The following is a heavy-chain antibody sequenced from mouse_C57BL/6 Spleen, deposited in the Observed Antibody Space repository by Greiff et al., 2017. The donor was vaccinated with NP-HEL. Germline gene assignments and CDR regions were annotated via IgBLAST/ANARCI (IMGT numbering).Heavy chain of an antibody. J-gene: IGHJ2*01. CDR3: ARSGITTVVATDY. CDR2: IDPSDSYT. D-gene: IGHD1-1*01. CDR1: GYTFTSYW. Sequence: QVQLQQPGAELVKPGASVKLSCKASGYTFTSYWMQWVKQRPGQGLEWIGEIDPSDSYTNYNQKFKGKATLTVDTSSSTAYMQLSSLTSEDSAVYYCARSGITTVVATDYWGKGTTLTVSS. V-gene: IGHV1-50*01.